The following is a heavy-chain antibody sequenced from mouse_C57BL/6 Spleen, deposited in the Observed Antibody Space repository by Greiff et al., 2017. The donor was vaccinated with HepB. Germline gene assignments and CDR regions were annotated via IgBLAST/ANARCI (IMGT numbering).Heavy chain of an antibody. V-gene: IGHV1-64*01. D-gene: IGHD2-1*01. CDR2: IHPNSGST. CDR1: GYTFTSYW. CDR3: ARGDGNYGDYYAMDY. J-gene: IGHJ4*01. Sequence: VQLQQPGAELVKPGASVKLSCKASGYTFTSYWMHWVKQRPGQGLEWIGMIHPNSGSTNYNEKFKSKATLTVDKSSSTAYMQLSSLTSEDSAVYYCARGDGNYGDYYAMDYWGQGTSVTVSS.